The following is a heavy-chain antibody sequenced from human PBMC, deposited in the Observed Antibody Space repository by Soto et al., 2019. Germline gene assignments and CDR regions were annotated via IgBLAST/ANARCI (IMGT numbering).Heavy chain of an antibody. CDR3: ARGGEGHHYSGLDV. CDR2: MNPNSGNT. V-gene: IGHV1-8*01. J-gene: IGHJ6*02. CDR1: GYTFTSYD. D-gene: IGHD1-26*01. Sequence: QVQLVQSGAEVKKPGASVKVSCKASGYTFTSYDINWVRQATGQGLEWMGWMNPNSGNTGYAQKFQGRVTMTRNTSINTGYMELSRLTSDDTAVYFCARGGEGHHYSGLDVWGQGTTVTVSS.